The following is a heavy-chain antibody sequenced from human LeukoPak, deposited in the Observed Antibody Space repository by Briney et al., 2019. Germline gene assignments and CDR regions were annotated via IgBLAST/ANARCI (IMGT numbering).Heavy chain of an antibody. CDR3: ARDKGVRFGELLGSNFDY. V-gene: IGHV3-30-3*01. CDR2: ISYDGSNK. Sequence: GGSLRLSCAASGFTFSNYWMDWVRQAPGKGLEWVAVISYDGSNKYYADSVKGRFTISRDNSKNTLYLQMNSLRAEDTAVYYCARDKGVRFGELLGSNFDYWGQGTLVTVSS. D-gene: IGHD3-10*01. J-gene: IGHJ4*02. CDR1: GFTFSNYW.